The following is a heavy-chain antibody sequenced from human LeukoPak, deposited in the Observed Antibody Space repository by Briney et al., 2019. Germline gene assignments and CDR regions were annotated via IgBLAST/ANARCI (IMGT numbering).Heavy chain of an antibody. CDR2: INYSGST. V-gene: IGHV4-59*01. Sequence: PSETLSLTCTVSGGSISSYYWSWTRQPPGKGLEWIGYINYSGSTNYNPSLKSRVTISVDTSKNQFSLKLTSVTAADTAMYYCARQLGITDWFDPWGQGTLVTVSS. D-gene: IGHD3-3*01. J-gene: IGHJ5*02. CDR3: ARQLGITDWFDP. CDR1: GGSISSYY.